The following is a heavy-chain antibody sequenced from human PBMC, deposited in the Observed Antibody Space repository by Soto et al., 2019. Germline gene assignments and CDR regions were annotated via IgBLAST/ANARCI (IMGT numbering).Heavy chain of an antibody. J-gene: IGHJ4*02. CDR1: GFTFSNAW. CDR3: VTGVLPPDY. CDR2: IKTRTDGGTA. Sequence: GGSLRLSCAVSGFTFSNAWMNLVRQAPGKGLEWVGLIKTRTDGGTADHAAPVQGRFTISRDDSKDMLYLQMNSLIPEDTAVYYCVTGVLPPDYWGQGTLVTVSS. D-gene: IGHD2-2*01. V-gene: IGHV3-15*01.